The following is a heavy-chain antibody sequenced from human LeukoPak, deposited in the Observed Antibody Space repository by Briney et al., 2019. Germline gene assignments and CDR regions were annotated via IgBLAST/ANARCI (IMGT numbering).Heavy chain of an antibody. Sequence: GGSLRLSCAASGFTFSIYAMTWVRQAPGKGLEWVSAISGRSSSTYYADSVKGRFTISRDSSKNTLYLQMNSLRAEDTAVYYCAKRSGTSVAGAFDVWGQGTMVTVSS. J-gene: IGHJ3*01. CDR3: AKRSGTSVAGAFDV. CDR1: GFTFSIYA. V-gene: IGHV3-23*01. CDR2: ISGRSSST.